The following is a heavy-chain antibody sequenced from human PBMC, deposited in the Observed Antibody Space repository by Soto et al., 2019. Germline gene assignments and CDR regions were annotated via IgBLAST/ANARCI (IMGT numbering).Heavy chain of an antibody. J-gene: IGHJ3*02. D-gene: IGHD1-26*01. V-gene: IGHV4-38-2*02. CDR2: IYHSGST. CDR1: GYSISSGYY. Sequence: SETLSLTCTVSGYSISSGYYWGWIRQPPGKGLEWIGSIYHSGSTYYNPSLKSRVTISVDTSKNQFSLKLSSVTAADTAVYYCAREGEGPGRGFDIWGQGTMVTVSS. CDR3: AREGEGPGRGFDI.